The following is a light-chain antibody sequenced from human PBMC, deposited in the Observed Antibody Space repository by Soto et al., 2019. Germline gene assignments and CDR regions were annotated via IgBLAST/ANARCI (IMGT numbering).Light chain of an antibody. CDR1: QTSSRW. J-gene: IGKJ1*01. Sequence: DIQMTQSPSTLSGSVLDRVTITCLASQTSSRWLAWYQQKPGKAPKLLIYKASTLKSGVPSRFSGSGSGTEFTLTISSLQPDDFATYYCQHYNSYSEAFGQGTMV. V-gene: IGKV1-5*03. CDR3: QHYNSYSEA. CDR2: KAS.